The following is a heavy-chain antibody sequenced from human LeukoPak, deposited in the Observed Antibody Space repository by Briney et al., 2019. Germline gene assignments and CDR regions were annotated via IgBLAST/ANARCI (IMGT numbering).Heavy chain of an antibody. D-gene: IGHD4-11*01. CDR2: IYPGDSDT. CDR1: GYSFTSYW. CDR3: ARRRLPGKVRDAFDI. J-gene: IGHJ3*02. V-gene: IGHV5-51*01. Sequence: GESLKISCKGSGYSFTSYWIGWVRQMPGKGLERMGIIYPGDSDTRYSPSFQGQVTISADKSISTAYLQWSSLKASDTAMYYCARRRLPGKVRDAFDIWGQGTMVTVSS.